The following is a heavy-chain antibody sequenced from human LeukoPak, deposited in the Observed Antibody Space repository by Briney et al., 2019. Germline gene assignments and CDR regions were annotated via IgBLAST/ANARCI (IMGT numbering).Heavy chain of an antibody. D-gene: IGHD2-21*01. CDR1: GFIFSNYA. CDR3: VEGPYSPDNWFDP. Sequence: PGGSLRLSCEASGFIFSNYAMAWVRQAPGKGPEWVSSITGSVTTTYYADSVKGRFTLSRDNSRNTLHLQMKNLRGDDTAIYYCVEGPYSPDNWFDPWGQGTLVTVSS. CDR2: ITGSVTTT. V-gene: IGHV3-23*01. J-gene: IGHJ5*02.